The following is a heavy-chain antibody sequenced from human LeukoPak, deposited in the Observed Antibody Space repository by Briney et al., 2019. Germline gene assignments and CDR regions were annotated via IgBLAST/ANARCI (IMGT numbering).Heavy chain of an antibody. J-gene: IGHJ4*02. V-gene: IGHV1-46*01. CDR3: ARVRSITIFGVVRAPYDY. Sequence: ASVKVSCKASGYTFTSYYMHWVRQAPGQGLEWMGIINPSGGCTSYAQKFQGRVTMTRDMSTSTVYMELSSLRSEDTAVYYCARVRSITIFGVVRAPYDYWGQGTLVTVSS. D-gene: IGHD3-3*01. CDR2: INPSGGCT. CDR1: GYTFTSYY.